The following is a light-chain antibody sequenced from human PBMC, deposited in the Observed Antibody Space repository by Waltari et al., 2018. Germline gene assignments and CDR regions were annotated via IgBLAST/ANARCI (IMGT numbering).Light chain of an antibody. CDR2: DDI. V-gene: IGLV3-21*02. CDR1: NIGGNS. J-gene: IGLJ2*01. CDR3: QVWDTTTDQVI. Sequence: SFVLTQPPSVSVAPGQTASTTCGGNNIGGNSVTWYQQKPGQAPILVVYDDIDRPSGVPERLPGSNSGITATLTISSVEAGDEADYYCQVWDTTTDQVIFGGGTRLTVL.